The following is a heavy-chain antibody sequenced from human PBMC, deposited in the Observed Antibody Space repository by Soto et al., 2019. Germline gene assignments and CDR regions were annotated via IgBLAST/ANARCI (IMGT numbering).Heavy chain of an antibody. J-gene: IGHJ4*02. Sequence: GGSLRLSCAASGFTFSSYAMSWVRQAPGKGLEWVSAISGSGGSTYYADSVKGRFTISRDNSKNTLYLQMNSLRAEDTAVYYCAKGAYYDFWSGYTYYFDYWGQGTLVTVSS. D-gene: IGHD3-3*01. V-gene: IGHV3-23*01. CDR3: AKGAYYDFWSGYTYYFDY. CDR2: ISGSGGST. CDR1: GFTFSSYA.